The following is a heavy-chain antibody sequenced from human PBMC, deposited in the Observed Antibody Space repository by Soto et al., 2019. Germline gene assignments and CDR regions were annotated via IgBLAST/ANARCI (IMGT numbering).Heavy chain of an antibody. CDR2: ITYTGVST. Sequence: GGSLRLSCAASEFSFDDSAMSWVRPAPGKGLEWVSSITYTGVSTYYADSVKGRFTISRDNSRDTLFLQMNSLRAEDTAIYYFAKTSVSYTYLDFWGQRTLVTVSS. CDR3: AKTSVSYTYLDF. D-gene: IGHD3-16*02. V-gene: IGHV3-23*01. J-gene: IGHJ4*02. CDR1: EFSFDDSA.